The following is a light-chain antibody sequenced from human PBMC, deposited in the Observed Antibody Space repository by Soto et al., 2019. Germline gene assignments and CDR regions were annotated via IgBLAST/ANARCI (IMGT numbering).Light chain of an antibody. J-gene: IGKJ3*01. CDR3: QQYNRYPFT. Sequence: DIPMTQSPSTLSASVGDRVTITCRASQSISSWLAWYQQKPGKAPKLLIYKASSLESGVPSRFSGSGSGTEFTLTISSLQPDDFATDYCQQYNRYPFTFGPGTKVDIK. V-gene: IGKV1-5*03. CDR2: KAS. CDR1: QSISSW.